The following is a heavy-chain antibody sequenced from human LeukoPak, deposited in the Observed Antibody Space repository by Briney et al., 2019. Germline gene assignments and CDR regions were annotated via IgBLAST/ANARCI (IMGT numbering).Heavy chain of an antibody. CDR2: ISSSSSYI. J-gene: IGHJ4*02. Sequence: PGGSLRLSCAASGITFSSNSMNWVRQAPGKGLEWVSSISSSSSYIYYADSVKGRVTISRDNAKNSLYLQMNSLRAEDTAVYYCARGRASGDNYFDYWGQGTLVTVSS. CDR1: GITFSSNS. CDR3: ARGRASGDNYFDY. D-gene: IGHD4-17*01. V-gene: IGHV3-21*01.